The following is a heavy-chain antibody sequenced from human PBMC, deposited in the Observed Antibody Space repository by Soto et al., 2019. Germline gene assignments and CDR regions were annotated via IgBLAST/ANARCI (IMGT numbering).Heavy chain of an antibody. V-gene: IGHV1-18*01. Sequence: QVQLVQSVAEVTKPGASVKVSCKASGYTFTSFGISWVRQAPGQGLEWMGWISAYNGDTNYAQKVQGRVTMTADTSTSTANMELRSLRSDDTAVYYCARVLSGELLFDESPYGMDVWGQGTTVIVSS. CDR2: ISAYNGDT. CDR3: ARVLSGELLFDESPYGMDV. J-gene: IGHJ6*02. D-gene: IGHD3-10*02. CDR1: GYTFTSFG.